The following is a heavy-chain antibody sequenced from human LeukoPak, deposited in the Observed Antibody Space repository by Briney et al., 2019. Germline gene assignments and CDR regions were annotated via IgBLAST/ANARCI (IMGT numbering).Heavy chain of an antibody. CDR3: ARTYYYYYMDL. CDR2: IKQDGSEK. J-gene: IGHJ6*03. Sequence: GGSLRLSCAASGFTFSSYWMSWVRQAPGKGLEWVAHIKQDGSEKYYVDSVKGRFTISRNNTKNSLYLQMNSLRAEDTAVYYCARTYYYYYMDLWGKGTTVTVSS. CDR1: GFTFSSYW. V-gene: IGHV3-7*01.